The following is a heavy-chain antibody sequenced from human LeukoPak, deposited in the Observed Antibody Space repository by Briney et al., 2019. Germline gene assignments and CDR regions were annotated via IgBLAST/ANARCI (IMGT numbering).Heavy chain of an antibody. CDR2: ISSSGSTI. CDR1: GFTFSDYY. V-gene: IGHV3-11*04. D-gene: IGHD3-22*01. J-gene: IGHJ3*02. CDR3: VRDGRNFYFDSSGGEGFDM. Sequence: PGGSLRLSCAASGFTFSDYYMSWIRQAPGKGLEWVSYISSSGSTIYYADSVKGRFTISRDNAKNSLYLQMNSLRAEDTAVYYCVRDGRNFYFDSSGGEGFDMWGQGTMVTVSS.